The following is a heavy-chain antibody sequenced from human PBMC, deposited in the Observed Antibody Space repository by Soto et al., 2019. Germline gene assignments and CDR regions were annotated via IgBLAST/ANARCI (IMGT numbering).Heavy chain of an antibody. J-gene: IGHJ4*02. CDR3: AKSSSGLRDYFDS. D-gene: IGHD3-10*01. CDR1: GVTLSTFA. Sequence: GGSLGLSCEASGVTLSTFAMHWVRQAPGKGLEWVATTSYDGLNTFYGESVRGRFSISRDTSQNTLFLQMNSLKTEDTAVYYCAKSSSGLRDYFDSWGRGTLVTVYS. CDR2: TSYDGLNT. V-gene: IGHV3-30-3*02.